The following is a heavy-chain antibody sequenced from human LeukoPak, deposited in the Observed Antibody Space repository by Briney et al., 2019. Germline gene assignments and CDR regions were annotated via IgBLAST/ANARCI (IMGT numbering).Heavy chain of an antibody. CDR1: GFTFSSYA. D-gene: IGHD6-13*01. V-gene: IGHV3-23*01. J-gene: IGHJ3*02. CDR2: ISGSGGST. Sequence: PGGSLRLSCAASGFTFSSYAMSWVRQAPGKGLEWVSAISGSGGSTYYADSVKGRFTISRDNSKNTLYLQMNSLRAEDTAVYYCAKLDYSSSFEYGAFDIWGQGTMVTVSS. CDR3: AKLDYSSSFEYGAFDI.